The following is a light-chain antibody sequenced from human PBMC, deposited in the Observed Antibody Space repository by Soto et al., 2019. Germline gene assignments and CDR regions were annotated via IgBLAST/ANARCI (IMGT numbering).Light chain of an antibody. CDR3: AAWDDSLNGVV. J-gene: IGLJ2*01. V-gene: IGLV1-44*01. CDR2: TNN. CDR1: ISNIGGNT. Sequence: QSVLTQPPSASGTPGQRVTISCSGSISNIGGNTVNWYQQLPGTAPKLLMYTNNQRPSGVPDRFSGSKSGTSASLAISGLQYEDEDDYYCAAWDDSLNGVVFGGGTKLTVL.